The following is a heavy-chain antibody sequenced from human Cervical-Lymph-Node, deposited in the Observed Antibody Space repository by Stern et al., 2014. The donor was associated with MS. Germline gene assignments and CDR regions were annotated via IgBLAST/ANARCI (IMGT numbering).Heavy chain of an antibody. CDR1: GVIFSDAW. CDR2: IKAKSEGGTT. CDR3: TTGGDFWSGYYLDN. J-gene: IGHJ4*02. D-gene: IGHD3-3*01. V-gene: IGHV3-15*01. Sequence: DVQLVESGGGLVKLGGSLRLSCAASGVIFSDAWMTWVRQAPGKGLEWGGRIKAKSEGGTTGYAAPVEGRFTISRDDSYNTVYLQMNSLKIDDTAVYYCTTGGDFWSGYYLDNWGQGTLVTVSS.